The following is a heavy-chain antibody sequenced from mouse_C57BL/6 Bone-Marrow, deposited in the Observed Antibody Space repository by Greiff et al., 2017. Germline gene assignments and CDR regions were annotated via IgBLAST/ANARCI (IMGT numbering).Heavy chain of an antibody. V-gene: IGHV1-81*01. CDR2: IYPRSGNT. J-gene: IGHJ2*01. Sequence: VKLVESGAELARPGASVKLSCKASGYTFTSYGISWVKQRTGPGLEWIGAIYPRSGNTYYNEKFKGKATLTADKSSSTAYMELRSLTSEDSAVYFCLVTTHWCQGTTLTVTS. CDR1: GYTFTSYG. CDR3: LVTTH. D-gene: IGHD2-5*01.